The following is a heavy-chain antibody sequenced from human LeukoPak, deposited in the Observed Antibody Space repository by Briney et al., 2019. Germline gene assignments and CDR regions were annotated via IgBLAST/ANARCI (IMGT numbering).Heavy chain of an antibody. J-gene: IGHJ5*02. D-gene: IGHD6-13*01. CDR2: IYYSGST. Sequence: SETLSLTCTVSGGSISSYYWSWIRQPPGKGLEWIGYIYYSGSTNYNPSLMSRVTISADTSKNQFSLKLSSVTAADTAVYYCARHISGSSWYWFDPWGQGTLVTVSS. CDR3: ARHISGSSWYWFDP. V-gene: IGHV4-59*08. CDR1: GGSISSYY.